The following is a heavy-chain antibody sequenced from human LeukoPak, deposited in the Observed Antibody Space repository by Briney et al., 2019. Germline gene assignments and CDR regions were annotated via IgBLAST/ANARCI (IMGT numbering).Heavy chain of an antibody. J-gene: IGHJ5*02. CDR3: ARGRVSRDYGSVWFDP. Sequence: ELSETHSLTCTVSGGSITSYYWSWIRQPAGKGLERIGRIYISGSTNYNPSLKSRVTISVDKSKNQFSLKLSSVTAADTAVYYCARGRVSRDYGSVWFDPWGQGTLVTVSS. CDR2: IYISGST. D-gene: IGHD3-10*01. CDR1: GGSITSYY. V-gene: IGHV4-4*07.